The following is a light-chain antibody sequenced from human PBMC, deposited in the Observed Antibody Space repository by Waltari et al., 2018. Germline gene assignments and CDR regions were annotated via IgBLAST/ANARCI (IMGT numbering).Light chain of an antibody. V-gene: IGKV1-5*03. CDR1: QSISSW. CDR3: QQYNSYLT. Sequence: DIQMTQSPSTLSASVGDRVTITCRASQSISSWLAWYQQKPGKAPKLLIYKASSLESGVPSRFSGSGAVTECTLTISSLQPDDVATYCCQQYNSYLTFGQGTKVEIK. J-gene: IGKJ1*01. CDR2: KAS.